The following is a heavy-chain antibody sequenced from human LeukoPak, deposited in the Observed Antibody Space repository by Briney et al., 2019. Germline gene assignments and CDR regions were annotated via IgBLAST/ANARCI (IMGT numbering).Heavy chain of an antibody. CDR3: ESAAGRWFDP. CDR2: ISYDGSNK. V-gene: IGHV3-30*04. Sequence: GGSLRLSCAASGVTFSSYAMHWVRQAPGKGLEWVAVISYDGSNKYYADSVKGRFTISRDNSKNTLYLQMNSLRAEDTDVYYCESAAGRWFDPWGQGTLVTVSS. D-gene: IGHD6-13*01. CDR1: GVTFSSYA. J-gene: IGHJ5*02.